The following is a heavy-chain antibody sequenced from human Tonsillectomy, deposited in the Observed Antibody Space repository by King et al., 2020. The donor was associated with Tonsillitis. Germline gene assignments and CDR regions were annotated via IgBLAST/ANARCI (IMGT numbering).Heavy chain of an antibody. CDR1: GSTFTPYA. CDR2: ISGGLGST. J-gene: IGHJ4*02. V-gene: IGHV3-23*04. Sequence: VQLVESGGGLVQPGGSLRLPFEASGSTFTPYALGGVGQAQGRGREGASDISGGLGSTSYADSVKGRFTVSRDSSKNTIYLQMNSLRAEDTALYYCVKGGGTSWYDYWGQGTLVTVSS. D-gene: IGHD6-13*01. CDR3: VKGGGTSWYDY.